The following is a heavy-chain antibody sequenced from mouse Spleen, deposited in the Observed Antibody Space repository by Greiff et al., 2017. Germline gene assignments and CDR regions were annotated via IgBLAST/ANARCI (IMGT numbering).Heavy chain of an antibody. V-gene: IGHV1-12*01. CDR3: ASYYYDGSPFDY. J-gene: IGHJ2*01. D-gene: IGHD1-1*01. CDR1: GYTFTSYN. Sequence: LQQSGAELVRPGASVKMSCKASGYTFTSYNMHWVKQTPRQGLEWIGAIYPGNGDTSYNQKFKGKATLTVDKSSSTAYMQLSSLTFEDSAVYFCASYYYDGSPFDYWGQGTTLTVSS. CDR2: IYPGNGDT.